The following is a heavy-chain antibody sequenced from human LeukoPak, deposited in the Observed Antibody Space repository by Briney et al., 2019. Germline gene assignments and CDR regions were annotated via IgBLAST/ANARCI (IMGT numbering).Heavy chain of an antibody. CDR2: IKQDGSEK. CDR3: ARDRGGWTTVVTRKLDYYFDY. J-gene: IGHJ4*02. V-gene: IGHV3-7*01. Sequence: PGGSLRLSCAASGFTFSSYWMSWVRQAPGKGREWVANIKQDGSEKYYVDSVKGRFTISRDNAKNSLYLQMNSLRAEDTAVYYCARDRGGWTTVVTRKLDYYFDYWGEGTLVTVSS. CDR1: GFTFSSYW. D-gene: IGHD4-23*01.